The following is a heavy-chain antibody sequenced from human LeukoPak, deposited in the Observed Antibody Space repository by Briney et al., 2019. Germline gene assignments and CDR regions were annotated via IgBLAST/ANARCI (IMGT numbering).Heavy chain of an antibody. Sequence: GGSLRLSCTASGFTFSDYEMNWVRQATGKGLEWISYISSTGSTVYYADSVEGRFTISRDNAQNSLYLQMNNLRAEDTAVYYCARDRWFGESLPAHFDYWGQGTLVTVSS. CDR2: ISSTGSTV. D-gene: IGHD3-10*01. V-gene: IGHV3-48*03. CDR3: ARDRWFGESLPAHFDY. J-gene: IGHJ4*02. CDR1: GFTFSDYE.